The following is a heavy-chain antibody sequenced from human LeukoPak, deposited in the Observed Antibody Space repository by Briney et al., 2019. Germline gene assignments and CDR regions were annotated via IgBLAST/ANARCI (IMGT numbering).Heavy chain of an antibody. Sequence: GGSLRLSCAASGFTFSSYGMHWVRQAPGKGLEWVAVIWYDGSNKYYADSVKGRFTISRDNSKNTLYLQMSSLRAEDTAVYYCARDIRRYCSSTSCQNFDYWGQGTLVTVSS. CDR3: ARDIRRYCSSTSCQNFDY. J-gene: IGHJ4*02. CDR1: GFTFSSYG. D-gene: IGHD2-2*01. CDR2: IWYDGSNK. V-gene: IGHV3-33*01.